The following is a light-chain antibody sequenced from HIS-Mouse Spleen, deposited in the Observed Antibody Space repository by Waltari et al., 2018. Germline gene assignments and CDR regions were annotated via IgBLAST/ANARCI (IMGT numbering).Light chain of an antibody. V-gene: IGLV3-16*01. CDR2: KDN. J-gene: IGLJ2*01. CDR1: ALPKKY. Sequence: SYELTQPPSVSVSLGQMARITCSGAALPKKYAYWYQQKPGQFPVLVIYKDNESPSGIPWRFSGASSGTIVTLTISGVQAEDEADYYCLSADSSGTYVVFGGGTKLTVL. CDR3: LSADSSGTYVV.